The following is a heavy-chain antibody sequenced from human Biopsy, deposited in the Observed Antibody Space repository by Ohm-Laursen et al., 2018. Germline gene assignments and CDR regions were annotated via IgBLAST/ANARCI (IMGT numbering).Heavy chain of an antibody. CDR2: IYYSGNT. Sequence: YMTWVRQAPGKGLEWIGNIYYSGNTDYSPSLKSRVTISVDTSNNQFSLKLRSVTAADTAVYYCARQVDFWSGYVDYWGQGTLVAVSS. V-gene: IGHV4-39*01. J-gene: IGHJ4*02. CDR1: Y. CDR3: ARQVDFWSGYVDY. D-gene: IGHD3-3*01.